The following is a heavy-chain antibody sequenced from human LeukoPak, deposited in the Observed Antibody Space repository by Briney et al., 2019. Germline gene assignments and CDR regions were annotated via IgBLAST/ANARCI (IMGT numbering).Heavy chain of an antibody. CDR1: GFNFDNYA. CDR3: AREAGDSSSLIAFDI. CDR2: ISHDERTK. D-gene: IGHD3-22*01. Sequence: PGGSLTLSCVASGFNFDNYAMHWVRQPLGKGLEWVAVISHDERTKYYADSMKGRITISRDNSKNTVFLQMNSLRAEDTAVYYCAREAGDSSSLIAFDIWGQGTMVTVSS. V-gene: IGHV3-30*04. J-gene: IGHJ3*02.